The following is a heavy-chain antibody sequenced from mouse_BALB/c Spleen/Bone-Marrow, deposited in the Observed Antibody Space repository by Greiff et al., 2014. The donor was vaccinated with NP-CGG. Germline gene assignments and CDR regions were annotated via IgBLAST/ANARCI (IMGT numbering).Heavy chain of an antibody. J-gene: IGHJ4*01. CDR1: GFTFSDYY. CDR3: ARSGERYGAMDY. V-gene: IGHV5-4*02. Sequence: EVQGVESGGGLVKPGGSLELSCAASGFTFSDYYMYWVRQTPEKRLEWVATISDGGSYTYYPDSVKGRFTISRDNAKNNLYLQMSSLKSEDTAMYYCARSGERYGAMDYWGQGTSVTVFS. CDR2: ISDGGSYT. D-gene: IGHD1-1*02.